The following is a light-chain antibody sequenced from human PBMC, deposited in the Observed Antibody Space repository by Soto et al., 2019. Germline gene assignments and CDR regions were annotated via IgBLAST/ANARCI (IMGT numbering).Light chain of an antibody. Sequence: ILLTQSPAILSVSPAERATLSFGSSQSISRSLAWYQQKPGQAPRLLISDASTRATGIPARFSGSGSGTEFTLTISSLQSEDFALYYCHQYNSWPPGTFGQGTKVDIK. CDR1: QSISRS. J-gene: IGKJ2*01. CDR3: HQYNSWPPGT. CDR2: DAS. V-gene: IGKV3-15*01.